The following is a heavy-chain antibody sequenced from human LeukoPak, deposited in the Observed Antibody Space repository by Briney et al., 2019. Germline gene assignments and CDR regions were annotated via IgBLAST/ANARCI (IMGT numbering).Heavy chain of an antibody. CDR2: ISYDGSNK. Sequence: PGGSLRLSCAASGFTFSSYGMHWVRQAPGKGLEWVAVISYDGSNKYYADSVKGRLTISRDNSKNTLYLQMNSLRAEDTAVYYCAKGLGIYYYDSSGDGFAYWGQGTLVTVSS. J-gene: IGHJ4*02. D-gene: IGHD3-22*01. CDR1: GFTFSSYG. CDR3: AKGLGIYYYDSSGDGFAY. V-gene: IGHV3-30*18.